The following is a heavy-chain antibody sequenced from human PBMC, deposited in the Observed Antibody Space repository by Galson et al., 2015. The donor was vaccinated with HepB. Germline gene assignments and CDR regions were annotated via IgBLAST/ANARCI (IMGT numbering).Heavy chain of an antibody. CDR1: GFTFSSYG. V-gene: IGHV3-30*18. Sequence: SLRLSCAASGFTFSSYGMHWVRQAPGKGLEWVAVISYDGSNKYYADSVKGRFTISRDNSKNTLYLQMNSLRAEDTAVYYCAKEHVVAGDAFDIWGQGTTVTVSS. D-gene: IGHD6-6*01. J-gene: IGHJ3*02. CDR3: AKEHVVAGDAFDI. CDR2: ISYDGSNK.